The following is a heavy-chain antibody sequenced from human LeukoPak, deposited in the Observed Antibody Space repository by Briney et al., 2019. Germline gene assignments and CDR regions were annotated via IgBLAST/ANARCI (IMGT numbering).Heavy chain of an antibody. V-gene: IGHV4-39*01. J-gene: IGHJ5*02. Sequence: SETLSLTCAVSGGSISSGGYSWSWIRQPPGKGLEWTGSIYYSGSTYYNPSLKSRVTISVDTSKNQFSLKLSSVTAADTAVYYCARLIVVVPAAIYWFDPWGQGTLVTVSS. CDR2: IYYSGST. CDR3: ARLIVVVPAAIYWFDP. D-gene: IGHD2-2*02. CDR1: GGSISSGGYS.